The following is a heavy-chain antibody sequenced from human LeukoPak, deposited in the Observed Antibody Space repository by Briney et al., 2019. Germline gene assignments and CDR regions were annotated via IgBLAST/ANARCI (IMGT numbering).Heavy chain of an antibody. Sequence: ASVKVSCKASGYTFTSYGISWVRQAPGQGLEWMGWISAYNGNTNYAQKLQGRVTMTTDTSTSTAYMELRSLRSDDTAVYYCATALPEWERHHTTQAFDYWGQGTAVTVSS. D-gene: IGHD1-1*01. V-gene: IGHV1-18*01. CDR1: GYTFTSYG. J-gene: IGHJ4*02. CDR2: ISAYNGNT. CDR3: ATALPEWERHHTTQAFDY.